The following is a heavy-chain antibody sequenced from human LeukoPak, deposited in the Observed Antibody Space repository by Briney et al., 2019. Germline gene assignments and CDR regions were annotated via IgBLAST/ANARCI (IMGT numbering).Heavy chain of an antibody. D-gene: IGHD2-21*02. CDR1: GYTFATYC. V-gene: IGHV5-10-1*01. CDR2: IDPSDSYT. J-gene: IGHJ4*02. CDR3: TSQRSDWPLDF. Sequence: GESLRISCKGSGYTFATYCITWVRQMPGKGLEWMGRIDPSDSYTNYSPSFQGHFTISADNSISTAYLQWSSLKAPDTAIYYCTSQRSDWPLDFWGQGSLVTVSS.